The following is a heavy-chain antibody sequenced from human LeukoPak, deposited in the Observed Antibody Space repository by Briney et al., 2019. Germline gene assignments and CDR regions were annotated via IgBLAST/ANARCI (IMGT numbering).Heavy chain of an antibody. D-gene: IGHD3-16*02. CDR1: GFTVSSNY. Sequence: GGSLRLSCAASGFTVSSNYMSWVRQAPGKGLQWVSVIYSGGTTYYADSVKGRFTISRDNSNNTLCLQMNSLRAEDTAVYYCAGGGGNRRFDFWGQGTLVTVSS. CDR3: AGGGGNRRFDF. V-gene: IGHV3-53*01. J-gene: IGHJ4*02. CDR2: IYSGGTT.